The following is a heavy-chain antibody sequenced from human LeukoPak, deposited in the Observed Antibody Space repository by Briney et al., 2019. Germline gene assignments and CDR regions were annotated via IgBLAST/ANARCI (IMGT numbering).Heavy chain of an antibody. V-gene: IGHV3-23*01. J-gene: IGHJ1*01. CDR3: VKDHRGSLENFQH. CDR1: GFTFSSYA. CDR2: ISESGGTT. Sequence: GGSLRLSCAASGFTFSSYAMCWVRQAPGKGLEWVSGISESGGTTYYADSVKGRLTISRDNSKNTLYLQMNSLRGEDTALYYCVKDHRGSLENFQHWGQGTLVTVFS.